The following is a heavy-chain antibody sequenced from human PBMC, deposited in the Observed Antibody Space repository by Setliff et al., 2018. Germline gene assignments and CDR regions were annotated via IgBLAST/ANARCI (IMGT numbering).Heavy chain of an antibody. V-gene: IGHV3-7*01. CDR1: GFTFSSYS. D-gene: IGHD6-25*01. Sequence: PGGSLRLSCAASGFTFSSYSMNWVRQAPGKGLEWVANIQQSGNEKYYVDSVKGRFTISRDNAKNSLYLQMNSLRAEDTAVYYCVRDTTSGWMLTNWGQGTLVTVSS. CDR3: VRDTTSGWMLTN. J-gene: IGHJ4*02. CDR2: IQQSGNEK.